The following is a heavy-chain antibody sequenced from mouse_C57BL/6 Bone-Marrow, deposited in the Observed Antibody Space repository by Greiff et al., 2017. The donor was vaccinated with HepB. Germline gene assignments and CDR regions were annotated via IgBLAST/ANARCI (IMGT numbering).Heavy chain of an antibody. CDR3: ARRGIYYYFFDY. CDR1: GYTFTDYN. J-gene: IGHJ2*01. V-gene: IGHV1-22*01. CDR2: INPNNGGT. Sequence: VQLQQSGPELVKPGASVKMSCKASGYTFTDYNVHWVKQSHGKSLEWIGYINPNNGGTSYNQKFKGKATLTVNKSSSTAYMELRSLTSEDSAVYYCARRGIYYYFFDYWGQGTTLTVSS. D-gene: IGHD1-1*01.